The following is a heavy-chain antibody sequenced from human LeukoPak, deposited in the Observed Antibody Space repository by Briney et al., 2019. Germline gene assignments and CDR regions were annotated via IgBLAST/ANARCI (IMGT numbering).Heavy chain of an antibody. Sequence: GGSLRLSCAASGFTFSSYSMNWVRQAPGKGLEWVSYISSSSSTIYYADSVKGRFTISRDNAKNSLYLQMNSLRAEDTAVYYCARDGDIVVVPAATPAEYFQHWGQGTLVTVSS. V-gene: IGHV3-48*01. CDR3: ARDGDIVVVPAATPAEYFQH. J-gene: IGHJ1*01. CDR1: GFTFSSYS. D-gene: IGHD2-2*01. CDR2: ISSSSSTI.